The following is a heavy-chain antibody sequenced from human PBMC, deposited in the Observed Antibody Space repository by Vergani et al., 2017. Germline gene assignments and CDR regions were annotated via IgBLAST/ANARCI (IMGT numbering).Heavy chain of an antibody. CDR3: AKDLDYDSSGYYPMAGHYFDY. V-gene: IGHV3-23*01. CDR2: ISGSGGST. J-gene: IGHJ4*02. D-gene: IGHD3-22*01. Sequence: EVQLLESGGGLVQPGGSLRLSCAASGFTFSSYAMSWVRQAPGKGLEWVSAISGSGGSTYYADSVKGRFTISRDNSKNTLYLQMNSLRAEDTAVYYCAKDLDYDSSGYYPMAGHYFDYWGQGTLVTVSS. CDR1: GFTFSSYA.